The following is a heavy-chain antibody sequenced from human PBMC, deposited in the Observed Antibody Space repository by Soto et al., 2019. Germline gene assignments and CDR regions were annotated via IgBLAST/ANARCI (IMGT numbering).Heavy chain of an antibody. Sequence: QVQLVESGGGVVQPGRSLRLSCAASGFTFSSHGMHWVRQAAGKGLEWVAVISYDGGDKKYADSVKGRFTVSRDNSKNTLFLQMNSLRAEDTAVYYCVKDQDIIPAGYYFDCWGQGTLVTVSS. CDR3: VKDQDIIPAGYYFDC. J-gene: IGHJ4*02. D-gene: IGHD2-15*01. V-gene: IGHV3-30*18. CDR1: GFTFSSHG. CDR2: ISYDGGDK.